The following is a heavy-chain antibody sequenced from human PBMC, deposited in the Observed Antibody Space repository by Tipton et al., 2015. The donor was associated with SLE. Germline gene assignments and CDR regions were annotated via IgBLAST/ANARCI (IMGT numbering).Heavy chain of an antibody. CDR3: ASSPGVTLFRVVTYFDL. D-gene: IGHD3-3*01. Sequence: TLSLTCTVSGGSISSSSYYWGWIRQPPGKGLEWIGSIHYSGSTYYNPSLKSRVTISVDTSKNQFSLKLSSVTAADTAVYYCASSPGVTLFRVVTYFDLWGQGILVTVSS. J-gene: IGHJ4*02. V-gene: IGHV4-39*07. CDR1: GGSISSSSYY. CDR2: IHYSGST.